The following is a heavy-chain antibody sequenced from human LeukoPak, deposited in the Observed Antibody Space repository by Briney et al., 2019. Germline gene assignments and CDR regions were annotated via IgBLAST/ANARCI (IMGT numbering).Heavy chain of an antibody. Sequence: SETLSLTCTVSGGSISSSSYYWGWIRQPPGEGLEWIGSIFYSGNTYYNPSLKSRVTISVDTSKNQFSVKLSSVTAADTAVYYCARLYVLRFLEWSSTSRTVGDAFDIWGQGTMVAVSS. CDR2: IFYSGNT. CDR3: ARLYVLRFLEWSSTSRTVGDAFDI. V-gene: IGHV4-39*01. CDR1: GGSISSSSYY. D-gene: IGHD3-3*01. J-gene: IGHJ3*02.